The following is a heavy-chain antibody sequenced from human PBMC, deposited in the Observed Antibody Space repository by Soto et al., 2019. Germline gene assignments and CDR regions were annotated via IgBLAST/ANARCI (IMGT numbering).Heavy chain of an antibody. CDR1: GFSFDTYG. CDR3: ARVTPGNNLYYFSGLDF. Sequence: VGSLRLSCVASGFSFDTYGIHWVRQAPGKGLQWVALISYEGSNTYYADSVRGRFTISRDNSKNTLYLQMNTLRPEDTGVYYCARVTPGNNLYYFSGLDFWGQGTSVTVSS. CDR2: ISYEGSNT. V-gene: IGHV3-30-3*01. D-gene: IGHD1-1*01. J-gene: IGHJ6*02.